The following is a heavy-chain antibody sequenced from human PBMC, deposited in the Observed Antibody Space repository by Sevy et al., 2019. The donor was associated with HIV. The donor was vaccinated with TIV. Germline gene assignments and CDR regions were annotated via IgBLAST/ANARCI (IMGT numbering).Heavy chain of an antibody. D-gene: IGHD1-26*01. CDR2: IYPGDSVP. Sequence: GESLKISCKGSGNSFSTYRIAWVRQMPGKGLEWMGIIYPGDSVPRYRPSFQGHVIISADKSINTAYLQWSSLEASDTAIYYCARLREEGDYFDYWGQGTLVTVSS. J-gene: IGHJ4*02. V-gene: IGHV5-51*01. CDR3: ARLREEGDYFDY. CDR1: GNSFSTYR.